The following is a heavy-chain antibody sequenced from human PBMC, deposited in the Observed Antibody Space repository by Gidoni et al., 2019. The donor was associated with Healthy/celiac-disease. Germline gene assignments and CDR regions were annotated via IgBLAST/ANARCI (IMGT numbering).Heavy chain of an antibody. D-gene: IGHD3-22*01. CDR1: GFTFSGSA. J-gene: IGHJ4*02. Sequence: VQLVESGGGLVQPGGSLKLYCAGAGFTFSGSAMHWVRQASGKGRGWVGRIRSKDNSYATAYAASVKGRFTISRDDSKNTAYLQMNSLKTEDTAVYYCTTKLYYDSSGYKDYWGQGTLVTVSS. CDR2: IRSKDNSYAT. V-gene: IGHV3-73*02. CDR3: TTKLYYDSSGYKDY.